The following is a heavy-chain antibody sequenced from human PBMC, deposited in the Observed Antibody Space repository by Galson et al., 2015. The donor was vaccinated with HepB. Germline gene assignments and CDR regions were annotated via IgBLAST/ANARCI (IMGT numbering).Heavy chain of an antibody. Sequence: QSGAEEKKPGESLTISCNASGYTFTREWISWVRQKPGQGLELLGRIDPSGSYTTYSPSVQGRVTISTDTSLSTVYLQLTSVKASDTVVDYCAMWYYYYAWGGYRLNVKDDYWGQGTLVTGSS. D-gene: IGHD3-16*02. CDR1: GYTFTREW. CDR2: IDPSGSYT. CDR3: AMWYYYYAWGGYRLNVKDDY. V-gene: IGHV5-10-1*01. J-gene: IGHJ4*02.